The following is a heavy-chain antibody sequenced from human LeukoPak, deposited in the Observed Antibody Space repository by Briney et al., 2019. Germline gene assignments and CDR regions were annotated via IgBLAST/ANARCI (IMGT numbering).Heavy chain of an antibody. CDR3: TRDRDILTGYNQESFDY. J-gene: IGHJ4*02. CDR2: IRSKAYGGTT. V-gene: IGHV3-49*04. D-gene: IGHD3-9*01. CDR1: GFTFGDYA. Sequence: GGSLRLSCTASGFTFGDYAMCWVRQAPGKGLEWVGFIRSKAYGGTTEYAASVKGRFTISRDDTKSIAYLQMNSLKTEDTAVYYCTRDRDILTGYNQESFDYWGQGTLVTVSS.